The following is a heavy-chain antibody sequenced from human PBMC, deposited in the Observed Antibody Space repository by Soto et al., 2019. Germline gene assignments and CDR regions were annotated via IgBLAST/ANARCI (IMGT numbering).Heavy chain of an antibody. Sequence: EVQLLESGGGLVQPGGSLRLSCTASGFPFSSYAISCVRQAPGRGLEWVAASTGAGGGTYNLEAVKGRFTVSRDNSKKTVYLQLDGLRAEDTAVYYCAKGHSDYQGDYNYYGMAVWGQGTTVTVSS. D-gene: IGHD6-25*01. CDR3: AKGHSDYQGDYNYYGMAV. CDR2: STGAGGGT. CDR1: GFPFSSYA. V-gene: IGHV3-23*01. J-gene: IGHJ6*02.